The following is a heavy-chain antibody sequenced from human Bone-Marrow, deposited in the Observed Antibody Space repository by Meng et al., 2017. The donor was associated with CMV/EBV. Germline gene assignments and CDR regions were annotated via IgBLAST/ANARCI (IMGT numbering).Heavy chain of an antibody. V-gene: IGHV3-21*01. Sequence: GESLKISCAASGFTFSSYSMNWVRQAPGKGLEWVSSISSSSSYIYYADSVKGRFTISRDNAKNSLYLQMNSLRAEDTAVYYCARELKTRYSSSWFDYWGQGTLVTVSS. D-gene: IGHD6-13*01. CDR1: GFTFSSYS. J-gene: IGHJ4*02. CDR2: ISSSSSYI. CDR3: ARELKTRYSSSWFDY.